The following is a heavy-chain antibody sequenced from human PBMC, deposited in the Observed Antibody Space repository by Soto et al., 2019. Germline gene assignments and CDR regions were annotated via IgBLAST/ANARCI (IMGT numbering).Heavy chain of an antibody. Sequence: EVQLLDSGGGLVQPGGSLRLSCAASGFTFSSYAMNWVRQAPGKGLEWVSVISGSGDSTYYADSVKGRFTISRDNSKNTPYLQRNSQRAEDTAVYYCARRGPGTYFDYWGQGTLVTVSS. D-gene: IGHD6-13*01. CDR3: ARRGPGTYFDY. J-gene: IGHJ4*02. CDR1: GFTFSSYA. CDR2: ISGSGDST. V-gene: IGHV3-23*01.